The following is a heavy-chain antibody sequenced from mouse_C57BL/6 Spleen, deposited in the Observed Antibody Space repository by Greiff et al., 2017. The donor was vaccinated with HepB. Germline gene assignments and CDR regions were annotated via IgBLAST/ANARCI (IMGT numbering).Heavy chain of an antibody. Sequence: EVKVEESGGGLVQPGGSMKLSCVASGFTFSNYWMNWVRQSPEKGLEWVAQIRLKSDNYATHYAESVNGRFTISRDDSKSSVYLQMNNLRAEDTGIYYCTITTVVVYYYAMDYWGQGTSVTVSS. D-gene: IGHD1-1*01. CDR3: TITTVVVYYYAMDY. CDR1: GFTFSNYW. J-gene: IGHJ4*01. V-gene: IGHV6-3*01. CDR2: IRLKSDNYAT.